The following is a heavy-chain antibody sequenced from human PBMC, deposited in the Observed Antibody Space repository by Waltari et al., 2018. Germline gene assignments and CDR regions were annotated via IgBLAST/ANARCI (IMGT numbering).Heavy chain of an antibody. CDR1: GYSISSGYY. CDR3: ARELSDY. J-gene: IGHJ4*02. V-gene: IGHV4-38-2*02. CDR2: IYHSEST. Sequence: QVQLQESGPGLVKPSETLSLTCAVSGYSISSGYYWGWIRQPPGKGLEWIGSIYHSESTYYNPSLKSRVTISVDTSKNQFSLKLSSVTAADTAVYYCARELSDYWGQGTLVTVSS.